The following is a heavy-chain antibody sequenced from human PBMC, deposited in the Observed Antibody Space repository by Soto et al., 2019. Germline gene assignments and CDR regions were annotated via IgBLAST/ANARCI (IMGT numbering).Heavy chain of an antibody. CDR1: GGTFSSYA. D-gene: IGHD1-26*01. Sequence: SVKVSCKASGGTFSSYAISWVRQAPGQGLEWMGGIIPIFGTANYAQKFQGRVTITADKSASTAYMELSSLRSEDTAVYYCARGPGIVGATDYWGQGTLVTVSS. CDR2: IIPIFGTA. CDR3: ARGPGIVGATDY. J-gene: IGHJ4*02. V-gene: IGHV1-69*06.